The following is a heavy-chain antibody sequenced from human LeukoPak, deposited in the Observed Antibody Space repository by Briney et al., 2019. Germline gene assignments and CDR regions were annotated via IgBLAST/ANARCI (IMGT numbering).Heavy chain of an antibody. V-gene: IGHV4-31*03. CDR1: GGSISSGGYY. J-gene: IGHJ4*01. CDR3: ARGYGSGFDY. CDR2: MYYSGRN. Sequence: SETLSVTRTVSGGSISSGGYYWGCIRQHPGKGLESIGYMYYSGRNYYYPSLKSRLTISVDTPKNQFSLKLSSVTAADTAVYYCARGYGSGFDYWGEGTLVTVSS. D-gene: IGHD3-10*01.